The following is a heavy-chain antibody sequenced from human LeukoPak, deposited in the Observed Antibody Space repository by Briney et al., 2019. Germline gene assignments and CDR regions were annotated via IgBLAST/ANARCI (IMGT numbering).Heavy chain of an antibody. V-gene: IGHV4-59*01. CDR1: GGSISNYY. CDR2: IYYSGST. CDR3: ARDRYSTNWYGAFDI. J-gene: IGHJ3*02. D-gene: IGHD6-13*01. Sequence: SETLSLTCTVSGGSISNYYWSWIRQPPGKGLEWTGYIYYSGSTNYNPSLKSRVTISVDTSKNQFSLKLSSVTAADTAVYYCARDRYSTNWYGAFDIWGQGSTVTVS.